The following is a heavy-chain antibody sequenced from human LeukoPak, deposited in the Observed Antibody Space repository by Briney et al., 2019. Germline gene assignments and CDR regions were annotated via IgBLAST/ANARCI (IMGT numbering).Heavy chain of an antibody. CDR3: ARDLREHRVFDI. Sequence: PGGSLRLSCAASGFTVSSNYMSWVRQAPGKGLEWVSEIYSDGSTYYAASVKGRFSISRDNSKNTVYLQMNSLRAEDTAVYYCARDLREHRVFDIWGQGTMVTVSS. J-gene: IGHJ3*02. D-gene: IGHD1-26*01. V-gene: IGHV3-53*01. CDR1: GFTVSSNY. CDR2: IYSDGST.